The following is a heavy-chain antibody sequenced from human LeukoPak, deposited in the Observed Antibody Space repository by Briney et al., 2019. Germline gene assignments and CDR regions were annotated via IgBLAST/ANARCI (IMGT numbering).Heavy chain of an antibody. CDR1: GYTFTSYD. CDR3: ARGGPHGSGSYAFDI. CDR2: MNPNSGNT. Sequence: ASVKVSCKASGYTFTSYDINWVRQVTGQGLEWMGWMNPNSGNTGYAQKFQGRVTMTRNTSISTAYMELCSLRSEDTAVYYCARGGPHGSGSYAFDIWGQGTMVTVSS. J-gene: IGHJ3*02. V-gene: IGHV1-8*01. D-gene: IGHD3-10*01.